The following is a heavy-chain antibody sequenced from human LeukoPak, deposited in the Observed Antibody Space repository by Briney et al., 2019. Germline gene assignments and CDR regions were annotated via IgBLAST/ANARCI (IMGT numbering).Heavy chain of an antibody. J-gene: IGHJ5*02. CDR3: AKGSRGYCSCTSYHRLT. Sequence: GGSLRLSCAASGFTFSSDAMSWVRQAPGKGLEWVSAISGSGGSTYYADSVKGRFTISRDNSKNTLYLQMNSLRAEDTAVYYCAKGSRGYCSCTSYHRLTWGQGTLVTVSS. CDR1: GFTFSSDA. D-gene: IGHD2-2*01. CDR2: ISGSGGST. V-gene: IGHV3-23*01.